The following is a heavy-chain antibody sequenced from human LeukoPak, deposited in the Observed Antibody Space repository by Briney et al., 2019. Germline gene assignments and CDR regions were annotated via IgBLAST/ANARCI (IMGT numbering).Heavy chain of an antibody. J-gene: IGHJ4*02. CDR2: IGTAGDT. V-gene: IGHV3-13*01. Sequence: GGSLRLSCAASGFTFSSYDMHWVRQATGKGLEWVSAIGTAGDTYYPGSVKGRFTISRENAKNSLYLQMNSLRAEDTAVYYCARDNLRFLEWLTFDYWGQGTLVTVSS. D-gene: IGHD3-3*01. CDR3: ARDNLRFLEWLTFDY. CDR1: GFTFSSYD.